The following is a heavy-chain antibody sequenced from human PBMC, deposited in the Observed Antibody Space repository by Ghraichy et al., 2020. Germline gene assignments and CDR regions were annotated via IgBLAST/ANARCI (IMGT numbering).Heavy chain of an antibody. CDR2: INTDGTIT. V-gene: IGHV3-74*01. D-gene: IGHD5-18*01. CDR1: GFTFSTYY. Sequence: GGSLRLSCAASGFTFSTYYMYWIRQAPGKGLVWVSRINTDGTITDYADSVKGRFTISRDNAKNTLYLQMNSLRAEDTAVYYCAASKGYSYAPFDPWGQGTLVTVSS. J-gene: IGHJ5*02. CDR3: AASKGYSYAPFDP.